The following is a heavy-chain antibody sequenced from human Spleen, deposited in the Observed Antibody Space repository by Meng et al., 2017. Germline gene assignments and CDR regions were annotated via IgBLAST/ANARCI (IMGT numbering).Heavy chain of an antibody. CDR1: GFTFSNYA. CDR3: ARRSGGEFTPIEFDP. J-gene: IGHJ5*02. CDR2: ISGNGYST. V-gene: IGHV3-23*01. Sequence: GESLKISCAASGFTFSNYAMNWVRQAPGKGLEWVSTISGNGYSTYYADSVKGRFTLSRDNSKNTLYLQMNSLRAEDTAVYYCARRSGGEFTPIEFDPWGQGTLVTVSS. D-gene: IGHD3-10*01.